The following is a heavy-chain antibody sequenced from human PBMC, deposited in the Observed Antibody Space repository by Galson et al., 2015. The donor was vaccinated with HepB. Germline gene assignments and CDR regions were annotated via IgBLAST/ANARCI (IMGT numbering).Heavy chain of an antibody. CDR1: GDSVSSDSAA. D-gene: IGHD2/OR15-2a*01. CDR2: TYHRSRWYY. J-gene: IGHJ4*02. CDR3: ARDGYLGLLYYFDY. V-gene: IGHV6-1*01. Sequence: CAISGDSVSSDSAAWNWIRQSPSRGLEWLGRTYHRSRWYYDYAVSVQSRIIINSDTSKNQFSLQLKSVTPEDTAVYCCARDGYLGLLYYFDYWSQGTLVTVSS.